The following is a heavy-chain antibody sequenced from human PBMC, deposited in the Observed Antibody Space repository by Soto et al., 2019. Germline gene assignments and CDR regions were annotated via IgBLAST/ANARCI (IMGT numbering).Heavy chain of an antibody. CDR3: ARDLYSSSWYDAFDI. CDR2: ISSSSGTR. Sequence: EVQLVESGGGLVQPGGSLRLSCAASGFTFSSYTMNWVRQAPGKGLEWVSYISSSSGTRYYAHSVKGRFTVSRDNAKNSLYLQMNSLRAEDTAVYHCARDLYSSSWYDAFDIWGQGTVVTVSS. V-gene: IGHV3-48*01. CDR1: GFTFSSYT. D-gene: IGHD6-13*01. J-gene: IGHJ3*02.